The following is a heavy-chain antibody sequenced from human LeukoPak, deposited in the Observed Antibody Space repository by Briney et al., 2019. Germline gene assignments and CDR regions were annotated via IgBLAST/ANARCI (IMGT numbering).Heavy chain of an antibody. J-gene: IGHJ4*02. CDR1: GFSFSNAW. D-gene: IGHD6-6*01. CDR2: IKSKNDGGTT. Sequence: PGGSLRLSCAASGFSFSNAWMSWVRQAPGKGLEWVGRIKSKNDGGTTDYAAPVKGRFTISRDDSKNTVYLEMNSLKTEDTAVYYCTTWSSQFDYWGQGTLVTVSS. CDR3: TTWSSQFDY. V-gene: IGHV3-15*05.